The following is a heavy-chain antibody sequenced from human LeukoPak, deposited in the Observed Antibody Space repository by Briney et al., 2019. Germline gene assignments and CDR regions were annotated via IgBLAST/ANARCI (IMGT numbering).Heavy chain of an antibody. V-gene: IGHV3-7*01. CDR3: AKDGDGDSEHPYDY. CDR2: INQDGSDK. D-gene: IGHD5-24*01. J-gene: IGHJ4*02. Sequence: PGGSLRLSCAASGFAFNDYYMSWVRQVPGKGLEWVAMINQDGSDKYYVDSVKGRFTFSRDNAKKSVYLQMNSLRAEDTAIYYCAKDGDGDSEHPYDYWGQGTQVTVSS. CDR1: GFAFNDYY.